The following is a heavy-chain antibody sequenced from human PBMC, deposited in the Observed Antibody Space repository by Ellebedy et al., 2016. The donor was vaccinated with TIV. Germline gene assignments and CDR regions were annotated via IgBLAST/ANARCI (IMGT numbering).Heavy chain of an antibody. CDR3: ARAYYYDSIAYYFDS. Sequence: GESLKISCAVSGFTVRSKYMNWVRQAPGQGLEWMGRNNPNSGDTTYAQKFLGRVTLTRDTSISTAYMGLSRLRSDDTAIYYCARAYYYDSIAYYFDSWGQGTLVTVSS. D-gene: IGHD3-22*01. J-gene: IGHJ4*02. CDR1: GFTVRSKY. CDR2: NNPNSGDT. V-gene: IGHV1-2*06.